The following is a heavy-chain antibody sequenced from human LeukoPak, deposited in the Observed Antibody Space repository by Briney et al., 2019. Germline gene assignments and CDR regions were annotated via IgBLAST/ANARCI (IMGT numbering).Heavy chain of an antibody. D-gene: IGHD3-22*01. CDR1: GFTLSSYE. Sequence: GGSLRLSCAASGFTLSSYEMNWVRQAPGKGLEWVSYISSSGSTIYYADSVKGRFTISRDNSKNTLYLQMNSLRAEDTAVYYCAKGGYDSSGYWVDYWGQGTLVTVSS. CDR3: AKGGYDSSGYWVDY. V-gene: IGHV3-48*03. J-gene: IGHJ4*02. CDR2: ISSSGSTI.